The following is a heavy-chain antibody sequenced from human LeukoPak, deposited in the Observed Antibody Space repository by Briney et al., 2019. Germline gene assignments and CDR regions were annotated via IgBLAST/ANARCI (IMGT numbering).Heavy chain of an antibody. CDR2: ISAYNGNT. CDR1: GYTFTCYG. D-gene: IGHD1-7*01. J-gene: IGHJ4*02. CDR3: ASGLELVSFVY. Sequence: GASVRVCFKASGYTFTCYGFSWVRQAPGQGLEWVGWISAYNGNTNYAQKLQGRVTMTTDTSTSTAYMELRSLRSDDAAVYYCASGLELVSFVYWGQGTLVTVSS. V-gene: IGHV1-18*01.